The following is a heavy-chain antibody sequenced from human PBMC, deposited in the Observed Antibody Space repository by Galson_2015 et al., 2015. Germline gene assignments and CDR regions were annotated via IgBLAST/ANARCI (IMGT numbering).Heavy chain of an antibody. D-gene: IGHD6-13*01. CDR1: GGSFSGDY. Sequence: ATLARRCAVGGGSFSGDYCCWSRQPPGEGLGRIGEINHSGSTNYNPSLKSRVTISVDTSKIHFSLKLSSVTAADTAVYYCAGMLAAAGSGYYYCGMDVWGQGTTVTVSS. V-gene: IGHV4-34*01. CDR3: AGMLAAAGSGYYYCGMDV. CDR2: INHSGST. J-gene: IGHJ6*02.